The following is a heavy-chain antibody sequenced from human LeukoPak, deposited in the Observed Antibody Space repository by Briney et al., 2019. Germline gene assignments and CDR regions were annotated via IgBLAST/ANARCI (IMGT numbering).Heavy chain of an antibody. CDR1: GGTFSSHA. Sequence: VASVKVSCKASGGTFSSHAISWVRQAPGQGLEWMGRVMPFLDVANYAQKFQGRVTITADKSTSTAYMELSSLRSEDTAVYYCARDHCSGGSYLGGHWGQGTLVTVSS. J-gene: IGHJ4*02. V-gene: IGHV1-69*04. CDR2: VMPFLDVA. D-gene: IGHD2-15*01. CDR3: ARDHCSGGSYLGGH.